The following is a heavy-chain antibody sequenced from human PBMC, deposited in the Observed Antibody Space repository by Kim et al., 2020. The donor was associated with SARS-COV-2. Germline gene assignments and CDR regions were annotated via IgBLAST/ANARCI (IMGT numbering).Heavy chain of an antibody. Sequence: ASVKVSCKASGYTFTSYAMHWVRQAPGQRLEWMGWINAGNGNTKYSQKFQGRVTITRDTSASTAYMELSSLRSEDTAVYYCARSGYSYGYGDYYGMDVWGQGTTVTVSS. V-gene: IGHV1-3*01. CDR3: ARSGYSYGYGDYYGMDV. CDR1: GYTFTSYA. J-gene: IGHJ6*02. CDR2: INAGNGNT. D-gene: IGHD5-18*01.